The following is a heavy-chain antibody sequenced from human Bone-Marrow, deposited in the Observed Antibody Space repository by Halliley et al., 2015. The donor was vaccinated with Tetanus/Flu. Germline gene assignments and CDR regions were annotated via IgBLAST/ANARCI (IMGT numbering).Heavy chain of an antibody. CDR3: ARNGVGLPTDAFDI. D-gene: IGHD3-10*01. V-gene: IGHV5-51*01. J-gene: IGHJ3*02. CDR2: IYPGDSDT. CDR1: GYSFSTYW. Sequence: MQLEQSGAEVKKPGESLKISCEGSGYSFSTYWIGWVRQMPGKGLEWVGIIYPGDSDTRYSPSFQGQVTISADKSTSTAFLQWSSLKASDSAMYYCARNGVGLPTDAFDIWGQGTMVTVSS.